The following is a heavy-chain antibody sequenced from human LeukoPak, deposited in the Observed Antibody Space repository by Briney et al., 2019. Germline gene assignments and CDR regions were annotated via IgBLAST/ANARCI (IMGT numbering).Heavy chain of an antibody. J-gene: IGHJ4*02. CDR3: ARGGQQLESSHFDY. D-gene: IGHD6-13*01. V-gene: IGHV1-8*01. Sequence: ASVKVPCKASGYTFTSYDINWVRQATGQGLEWMGWMNPNSGNTGYAQKFQGRATMTRNTSISTAYMELSSLRSEDTAVYYCARGGQQLESSHFDYWGQGTLVTVSS. CDR1: GYTFTSYD. CDR2: MNPNSGNT.